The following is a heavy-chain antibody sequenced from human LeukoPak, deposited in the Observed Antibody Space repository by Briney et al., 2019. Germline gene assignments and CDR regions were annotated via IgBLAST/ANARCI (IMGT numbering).Heavy chain of an antibody. J-gene: IGHJ3*02. CDR3: ARRLESTTGTTKEDAFDI. Sequence: GESLKISCKASGYSFTYYWIGWVRQMPGKGLEWMGIIYPGDSDTRYSPSFQGQVTISADKSIRSAYLQWSSLKASDTAMYYCARRLESTTGTTKEDAFDIWGQGTMVTVSS. CDR2: IYPGDSDT. V-gene: IGHV5-51*01. CDR1: GYSFTYYW. D-gene: IGHD1-1*01.